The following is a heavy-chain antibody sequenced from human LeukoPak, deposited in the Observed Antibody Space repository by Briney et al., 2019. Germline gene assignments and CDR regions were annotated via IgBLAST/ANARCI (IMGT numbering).Heavy chain of an antibody. CDR1: GFTFSSYE. V-gene: IGHV3-48*03. J-gene: IGHJ6*04. D-gene: IGHD2-2*01. Sequence: GGSLRLSCAACGFTFSSYEMNWVRQAPGKGLEWVSYISSSGSTIYYADSVKGRFTISRDNAKNSLYLQMNSLRAEDTAVYYCASLNCSSTSCLGMDVWGKGTTVTVSS. CDR2: ISSSGSTI. CDR3: ASLNCSSTSCLGMDV.